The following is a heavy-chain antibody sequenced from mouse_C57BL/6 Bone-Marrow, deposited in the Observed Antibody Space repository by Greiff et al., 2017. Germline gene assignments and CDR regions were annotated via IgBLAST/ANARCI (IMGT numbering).Heavy chain of an antibody. V-gene: IGHV14-4*01. CDR3: TTGGYFDV. CDR2: IDPENGDT. Sequence: VHVKQSGAELVRPGASVKLSCTASGFNIKDDYMHWVKQRPEQGLEWIGWIDPENGDTEYASKFQGKATITADPSSNTAYLQLSSLTSEDTAVYYCTTGGYFDVWGTGTTVTVSS. J-gene: IGHJ1*03. CDR1: GFNIKDDY.